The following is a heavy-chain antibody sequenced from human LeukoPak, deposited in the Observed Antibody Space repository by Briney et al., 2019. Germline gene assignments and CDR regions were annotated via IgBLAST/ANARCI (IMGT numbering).Heavy chain of an antibody. V-gene: IGHV4-30-4*01. CDR2: IYYSGST. J-gene: IGHJ4*02. D-gene: IGHD3/OR15-3a*01. CDR1: GGSISSGDYY. CDR3: ARDRMDRVDY. Sequence: SETLSLTCTVSGGSISSGDYYWSWIRQPPGKGLEWIGYIYYSGSTYYSPSLKSRVTISVDTSKNQFSLKLSSVTVADTAVYYCARDRMDRVDYWGQGTLVTVSS.